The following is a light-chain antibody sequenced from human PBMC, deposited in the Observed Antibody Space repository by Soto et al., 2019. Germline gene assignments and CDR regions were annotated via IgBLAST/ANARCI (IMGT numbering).Light chain of an antibody. J-gene: IGKJ5*01. Sequence: VRTHAPFSLSVAPGQPASICCKXIHGVLHITGETFLFWYLQKPGQSPQLLIYEVSTRVSGVPDRFSGSGSGTDFTLEISRVETDDVGIYYCMQSTQLPPTFGQGTRLEI. CDR2: EVS. CDR3: MQSTQLPPT. CDR1: HGVLHITGETF. V-gene: IGKV2D-29*02.